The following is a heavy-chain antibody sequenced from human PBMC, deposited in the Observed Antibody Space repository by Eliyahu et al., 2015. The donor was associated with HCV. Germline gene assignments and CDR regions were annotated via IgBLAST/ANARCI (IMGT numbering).Heavy chain of an antibody. Sequence: QVQLQQSGPGLVKPLQTLSLTCAISGDSVSSNSAAWNWIQAXPSGGLEWLGRTYYRSKWYNDYAVSVKSRITINPDTSKNQFSLQLNSVTPEDTAVYYCARVGYSYGSLYFDYWGQGTLVTVSS. CDR3: ARVGYSYGSLYFDY. J-gene: IGHJ4*02. D-gene: IGHD5-18*01. CDR2: TYYRSKWYN. CDR1: GDSVSSNSAA. V-gene: IGHV6-1*01.